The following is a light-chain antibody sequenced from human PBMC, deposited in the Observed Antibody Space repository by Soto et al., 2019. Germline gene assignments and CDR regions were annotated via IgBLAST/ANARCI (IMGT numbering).Light chain of an antibody. CDR2: SNN. CDR1: SSNIGSNT. Sequence: QAVVTQPPSASGTPGQRVTISCSGASSNIGSNTVNWYQQLPGTAPKLLIYSNNQRPSGVPDRFSGSMSGTSASLAISGLQSEDEADYYCVAWDDSLNAVVFGGGTKLTVL. J-gene: IGLJ2*01. CDR3: VAWDDSLNAVV. V-gene: IGLV1-44*01.